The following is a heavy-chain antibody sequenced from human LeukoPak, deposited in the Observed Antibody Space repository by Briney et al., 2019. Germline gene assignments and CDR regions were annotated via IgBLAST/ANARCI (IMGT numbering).Heavy chain of an antibody. CDR2: ISCDGSNK. D-gene: IGHD1-26*01. CDR3: AKRGHSGSFYHYYYYYYYMDV. V-gene: IGHV3-30*18. J-gene: IGHJ6*03. CDR1: GFTFSSYG. Sequence: GGSLRLSCAASGFTFSSYGMHWVRQAPGKGLEWVAVISCDGSNKYYADSVKGRFTISRDNSKNTLYLQMNSLRAEDTAVYYCAKRGHSGSFYHYYYYYYYMDVWGKGTTVTVSS.